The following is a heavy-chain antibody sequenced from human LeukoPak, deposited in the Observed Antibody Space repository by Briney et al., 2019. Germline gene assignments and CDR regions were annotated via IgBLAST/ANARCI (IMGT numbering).Heavy chain of an antibody. CDR1: GYTFTGYY. CDR3: ARDRGITMVRGVISNWFDP. CDR2: INPNSGGT. J-gene: IGHJ5*02. V-gene: IGHV1-2*02. D-gene: IGHD3-10*01. Sequence: GASVKVSCKASGYTFTGYYMHWVRQAPGQGLEWMGWINPNSGGTNYAQKFQGRVTMTRDTSISTAYMELSRLRSDDTAVYYCARDRGITMVRGVISNWFDPWGQGTLVTVSS.